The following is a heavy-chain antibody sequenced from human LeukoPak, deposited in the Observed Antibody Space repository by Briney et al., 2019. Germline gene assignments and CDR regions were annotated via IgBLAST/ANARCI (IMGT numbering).Heavy chain of an antibody. J-gene: IGHJ4*02. V-gene: IGHV3-33*08. CDR3: ARDNLSFRGSSGWYEIFY. CDR1: GFTFSSYW. Sequence: PGGSLRLSCAASGFTFSSYWMHWVRQAPGKGLEWVAVIWYDGSNKYYADSVKGRFTISRDNSKNTLYLQMNSLRAEDTAVYYCARDNLSFRGSSGWYEIFYWGQGTLVTVSS. D-gene: IGHD6-19*01. CDR2: IWYDGSNK.